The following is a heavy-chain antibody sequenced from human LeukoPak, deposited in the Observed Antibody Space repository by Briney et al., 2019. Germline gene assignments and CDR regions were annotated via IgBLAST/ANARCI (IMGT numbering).Heavy chain of an antibody. D-gene: IGHD1-26*01. CDR2: INHSGST. V-gene: IGHV4-34*01. CDR3: ARSEWGV. J-gene: IGHJ4*02. Sequence: SETLSLTCAVYGGSFSGYYWSWIRQPPGQGLEWIGEINHSGSTNYNPSLKGRVTISVDTSKNQFSLKLSSVTAADTAVYYCARSEWGVWGQGTLVTVSS. CDR1: GGSFSGYY.